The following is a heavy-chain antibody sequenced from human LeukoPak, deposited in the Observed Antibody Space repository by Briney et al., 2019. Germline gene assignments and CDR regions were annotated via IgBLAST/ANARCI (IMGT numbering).Heavy chain of an antibody. Sequence: ASVKVSCKASGYTFTSYDINWVRQATGQGLEWMGWMNPNSGNTGYAQKFQGRVTMTRNTSISTAYMELSSLRSEDTAVYYCARASCSGGSCYHDAFDIWGQGTMVTVSS. CDR2: MNPNSGNT. CDR3: ARASCSGGSCYHDAFDI. D-gene: IGHD2-15*01. V-gene: IGHV1-8*01. CDR1: GYTFTSYD. J-gene: IGHJ3*02.